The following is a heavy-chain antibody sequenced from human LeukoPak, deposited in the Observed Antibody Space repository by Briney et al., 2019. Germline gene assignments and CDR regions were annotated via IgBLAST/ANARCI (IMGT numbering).Heavy chain of an antibody. D-gene: IGHD3-22*01. CDR3: ARETYYYDLVGAFDI. J-gene: IGHJ3*02. Sequence: SETLSLTCTVSGGSISSGGYYWSWIRQHPGKGPEWIGYIYYSGSTYYNPSLKSRVTISVDTSTNQFSLKLSSVTAADTAVYYCARETYYYDLVGAFDIWGQGTMVTVSS. V-gene: IGHV4-31*03. CDR1: GGSISSGGYY. CDR2: IYYSGST.